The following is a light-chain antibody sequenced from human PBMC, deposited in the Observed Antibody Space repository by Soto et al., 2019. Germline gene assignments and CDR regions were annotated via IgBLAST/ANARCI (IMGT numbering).Light chain of an antibody. CDR2: ENN. J-gene: IGLJ1*01. V-gene: IGLV1-51*02. Sequence: QSVLTQPPSVSAAPGQRVTISCSGSSSNIGSNYVSWYQQLPGTAPRLLIYENNKRPSGIPDRLSASKSGTSATLGITGLQTGDEADYFCGTWDSRLTAFVFGTGTKLTVL. CDR1: SSNIGSNY. CDR3: GTWDSRLTAFV.